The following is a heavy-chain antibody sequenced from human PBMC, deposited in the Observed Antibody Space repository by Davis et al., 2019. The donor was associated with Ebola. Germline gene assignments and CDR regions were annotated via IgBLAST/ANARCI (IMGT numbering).Heavy chain of an antibody. V-gene: IGHV5-51*01. CDR2: IYPGDSDT. CDR3: ARRSDWNFAFEY. CDR1: GYSFTNHW. Sequence: GESLKISCKGSGYSFTNHWIPWVRQVPGKGLEWMGIIYPGDSDTRYSPSFQGQVSISVDTSITTAYLHWSSLTASDTAVYYCARRSDWNFAFEYWGQGTLVTVAS. D-gene: IGHD1-7*01. J-gene: IGHJ4*02.